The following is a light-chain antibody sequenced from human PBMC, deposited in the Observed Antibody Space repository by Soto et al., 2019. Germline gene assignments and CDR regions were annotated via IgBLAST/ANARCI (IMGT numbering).Light chain of an antibody. CDR2: AAT. Sequence: VLTQSPGTLSLSTGEKATLSCRASRSVNSSHLAWYQQKPRQPPLLIYGAATSRTTGPPSFSSSSASRTVSTLTSSILEAEDAVDYCSQHNASPPITFGQGTRLEIK. CDR3: QHNASPPIT. J-gene: IGKJ5*01. V-gene: IGKV3-20*01. CDR1: RSVNSSH.